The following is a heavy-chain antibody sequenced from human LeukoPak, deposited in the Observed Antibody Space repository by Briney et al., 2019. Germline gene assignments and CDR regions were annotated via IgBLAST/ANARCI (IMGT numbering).Heavy chain of an antibody. J-gene: IGHJ3*02. CDR1: GGSISSYY. V-gene: IGHV4-4*07. D-gene: IGHD3-3*01. CDR3: ARNWIVRFLEWYDAFDI. Sequence: SETLSLTCTVSGGSISSYYWSWIRQPAGKGLEWIGRIYTSGSTNYNPSLKSRVTMSVDTSKNQFSLKLSSVTAADTAVYYCARNWIVRFLEWYDAFDIWGQGTMVTVSS. CDR2: IYTSGST.